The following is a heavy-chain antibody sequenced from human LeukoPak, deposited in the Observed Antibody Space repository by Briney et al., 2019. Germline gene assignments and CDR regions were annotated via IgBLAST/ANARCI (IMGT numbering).Heavy chain of an antibody. D-gene: IGHD1-26*01. CDR1: GGTFSSYA. Sequence: RASVTVSCMASGGTFSSYAISWLRQAPGQGLEWMGGIIPIFGTANYEQKFQGRVTITADESTSTAYMELRSLRSEDTAVYYCARDRSGSYYGFDYWGQGTLVTVSS. J-gene: IGHJ4*02. CDR3: ARDRSGSYYGFDY. V-gene: IGHV1-69*13. CDR2: IIPIFGTA.